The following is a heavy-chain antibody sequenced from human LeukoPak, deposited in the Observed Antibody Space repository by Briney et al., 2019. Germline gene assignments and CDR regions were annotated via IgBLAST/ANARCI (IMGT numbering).Heavy chain of an antibody. J-gene: IGHJ3*02. CDR1: GFTFSSYA. CDR3: AKDHARYFDWSHAFDI. CDR2: ISGSGGST. D-gene: IGHD3-9*01. Sequence: GGSLRLSCAASGFTFSSYAMSWVRQAPGKGLEWVSAISGSGGSTYYADSVKGRFTISRDNSKNTLYLQMNSLRAEDTAVYYCAKDHARYFDWSHAFDIWGQGTMVTVSS. V-gene: IGHV3-23*01.